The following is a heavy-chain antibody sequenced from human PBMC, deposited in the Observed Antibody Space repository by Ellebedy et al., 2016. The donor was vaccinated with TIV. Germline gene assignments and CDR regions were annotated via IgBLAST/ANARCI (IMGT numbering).Heavy chain of an antibody. CDR3: ARAPMAGGRGPVYYFDY. J-gene: IGHJ4*02. D-gene: IGHD3-10*01. Sequence: ASVKVSCKASGGTFSSYAISWVRQAPGQGLEWMGGIIPIFGTANYAQKFQGRVTITADESTSTAYMELSSLRSEDTAVYYCARAPMAGGRGPVYYFDYWGQGTLVTVSS. V-gene: IGHV1-69*13. CDR2: IIPIFGTA. CDR1: GGTFSSYA.